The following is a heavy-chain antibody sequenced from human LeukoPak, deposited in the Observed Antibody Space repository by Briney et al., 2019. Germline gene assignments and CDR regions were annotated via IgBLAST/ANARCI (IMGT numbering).Heavy chain of an antibody. Sequence: PGRSLRLSCAASGFTFSSYAMHWVRQAPGKGLEWVAVISYDGSNKYYADSVKGRFTISRDNSKNTLYLQMNSLRAEDTAVHYCARDIRITMVRGVSDYWGQGTLVTVSS. J-gene: IGHJ4*02. CDR3: ARDIRITMVRGVSDY. V-gene: IGHV3-30-3*01. CDR1: GFTFSSYA. D-gene: IGHD3-10*01. CDR2: ISYDGSNK.